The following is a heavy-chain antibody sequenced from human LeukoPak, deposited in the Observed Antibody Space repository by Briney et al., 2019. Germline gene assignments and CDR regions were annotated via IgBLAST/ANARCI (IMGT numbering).Heavy chain of an antibody. Sequence: PGGSLRLSCAASGFTFSGYAMNWVRQAPGKGLEWVSYISSSSSYTNYADSVKGRFTISRDNAKNSLYLQMDSLRAEDTAVYYCARDTYGGIHYWGQGTLVTVSS. V-gene: IGHV3-11*05. CDR3: ARDTYGGIHY. CDR1: GFTFSGYA. CDR2: ISSSSSYT. J-gene: IGHJ4*02. D-gene: IGHD4-23*01.